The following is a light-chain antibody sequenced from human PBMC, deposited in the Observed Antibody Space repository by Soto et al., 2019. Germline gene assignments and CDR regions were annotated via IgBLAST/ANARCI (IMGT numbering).Light chain of an antibody. CDR3: SSYTNQAPVV. CDR2: DVT. V-gene: IGLV2-14*03. Sequence: QSALTQPASVSGSPGQSITISCTGTSSDVGGYNYVSWYQHHPGKAPKLMIYDVTNRPSGVSNRFTGSKSGNTASLTISGLQAEDEADYYCSSYTNQAPVVFGGGTKLTVL. CDR1: SSDVGGYNY. J-gene: IGLJ2*01.